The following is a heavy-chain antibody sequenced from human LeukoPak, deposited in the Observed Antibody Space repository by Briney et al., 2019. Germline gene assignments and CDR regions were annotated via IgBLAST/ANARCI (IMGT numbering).Heavy chain of an antibody. Sequence: SETLSLTCTISGDSISNYYWGWIRQPPGKGLEWIGSIYHSGSTYYNPSLKSRVTISVDTSKNQFSLKLSSVTAADTAVYYCAREGYQLLAFDYWGQGTLVTVSS. CDR3: AREGYQLLAFDY. J-gene: IGHJ4*02. CDR1: GDSISNYY. CDR2: IYHSGST. V-gene: IGHV4-38-2*02. D-gene: IGHD2-2*01.